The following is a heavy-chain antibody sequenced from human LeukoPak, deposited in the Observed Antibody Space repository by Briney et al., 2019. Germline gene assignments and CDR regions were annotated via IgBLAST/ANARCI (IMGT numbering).Heavy chain of an antibody. V-gene: IGHV4-59*11. J-gene: IGHJ5*02. CDR3: ARGGTTVTPGLLWFDP. CDR1: GGSISSHY. D-gene: IGHD4-17*01. CDR2: IYYSGST. Sequence: SETLSLTCSVSGGSISSHYWSWIRQPPGKGLEWIGYIYYSGSTKYNPSLKSRVTISVDTSKNQFSLKLSSVTAADTAVYYCARGGTTVTPGLLWFDPWGQEPWSPSPQ.